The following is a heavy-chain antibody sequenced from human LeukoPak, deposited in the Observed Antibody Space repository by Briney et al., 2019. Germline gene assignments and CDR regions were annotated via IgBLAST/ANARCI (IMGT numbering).Heavy chain of an antibody. D-gene: IGHD4-17*01. Sequence: ETESLTCTVSGGSISSYSWSWIRQPPGKGLEWIGYVYYSGYTNYNPSLNSRVTISVDKSKIQFSLKVSSVTAADTGVYYCASGRYGDLFESWGQGTLVTVSS. CDR1: GGSISSYS. J-gene: IGHJ4*02. V-gene: IGHV4-59*01. CDR2: VYYSGYT. CDR3: ASGRYGDLFES.